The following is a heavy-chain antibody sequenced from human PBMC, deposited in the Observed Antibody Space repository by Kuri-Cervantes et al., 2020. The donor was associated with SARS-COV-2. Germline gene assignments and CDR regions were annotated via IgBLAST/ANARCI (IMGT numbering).Heavy chain of an antibody. J-gene: IGHJ4*02. CDR3: ASGILYRWEGYFDY. CDR2: ITHSGST. Sequence: GSLRLSCAVYGGSFSGYYWSWIRQPPGNGLEWIGEITHSGSTNYNPSLKSRVTISVDTSKNQFSLKLSSVTAADTAVYYCASGILYRWEGYFDYWGQGTLVTVSS. V-gene: IGHV4-34*01. CDR1: GGSFSGYY. D-gene: IGHD2-15*01.